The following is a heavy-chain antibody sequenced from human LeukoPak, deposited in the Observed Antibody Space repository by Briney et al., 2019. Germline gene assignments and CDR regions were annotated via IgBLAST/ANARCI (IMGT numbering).Heavy chain of an antibody. Sequence: GGSLRLSCAASGFTFSNHNMDWVRQAPGKGLEWISYISGRGEAIFYADSVQGRFTISRDNAKNSTYLQMNGLTAEDTAVYYCARDLYRIVVVPHYFDYWGQGTLVTVSS. D-gene: IGHD3-22*01. V-gene: IGHV3-48*01. CDR3: ARDLYRIVVVPHYFDY. CDR2: ISGRGEAI. CDR1: GFTFSNHN. J-gene: IGHJ4*02.